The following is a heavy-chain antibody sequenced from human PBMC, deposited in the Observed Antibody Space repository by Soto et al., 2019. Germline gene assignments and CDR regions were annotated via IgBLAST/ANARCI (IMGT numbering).Heavy chain of an antibody. CDR2: ISHRGTA. CDR1: GGSISSGAYY. D-gene: IGHD6-13*01. J-gene: IGHJ5*02. Sequence: SETLSLTCTVSGGSISSGAYYWGWIRQHPGKGLEWIGYISHRGTAYYTPSLKSRVSLSVDPSKSQFSLNVTSLTAADTAVYYCARVSATGTRWFDPWVPGTLVTVSS. V-gene: IGHV4-31*03. CDR3: ARVSATGTRWFDP.